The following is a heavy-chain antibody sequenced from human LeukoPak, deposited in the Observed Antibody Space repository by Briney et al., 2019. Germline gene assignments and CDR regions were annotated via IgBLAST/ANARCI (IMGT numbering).Heavy chain of an antibody. D-gene: IGHD1-14*01. Sequence: GGSLRLSCAASGFTFSNYWMSWVRQAPGKGLEWVANIKQDETEKDYVDSVKGRFTISRGNAKNSLYLQMNSLRAEDTAVYYCAREGNRRAFDIWGQGTVVTASS. J-gene: IGHJ3*02. CDR2: IKQDETEK. CDR3: AREGNRRAFDI. V-gene: IGHV3-7*01. CDR1: GFTFSNYW.